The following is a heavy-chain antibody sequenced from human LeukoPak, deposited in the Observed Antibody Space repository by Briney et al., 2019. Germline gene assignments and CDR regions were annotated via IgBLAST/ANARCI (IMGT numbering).Heavy chain of an antibody. V-gene: IGHV4-39*07. D-gene: IGHD2-15*01. CDR1: GGSISSSSYY. CDR2: IHYSGST. CDR3: ARVRCSGGSCPYYYYYYYMDV. Sequence: PSETLSLTCTVSGGSISSSSYYWAWIRQPPGKGLEWIGSIHYSGSTYYNPSLQSRVTISIDTSKNQFSLKLRFVTAADTAVYYCARVRCSGGSCPYYYYYYYMDVWGKGTTVTVSS. J-gene: IGHJ6*03.